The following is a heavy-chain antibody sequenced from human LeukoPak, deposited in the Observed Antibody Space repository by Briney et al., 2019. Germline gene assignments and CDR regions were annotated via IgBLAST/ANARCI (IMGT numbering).Heavy chain of an antibody. J-gene: IGHJ4*02. D-gene: IGHD2-2*01. CDR2: ISSSSSYI. CDR3: ARGYCSSTSCYPLDY. CDR1: GFTFSSYS. V-gene: IGHV3-21*01. Sequence: PGGSLRLSCAASGFTFSSYSMNWVRQAPGKGLEWVSSISSSSSYIYYADSVKGRSTISRDNAKNSLYPQMNSLRAEDTAVYYCARGYCSSTSCYPLDYWGQGTLVTVSS.